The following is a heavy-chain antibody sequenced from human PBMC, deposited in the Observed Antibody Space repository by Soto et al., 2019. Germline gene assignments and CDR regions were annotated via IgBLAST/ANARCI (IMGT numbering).Heavy chain of an antibody. CDR3: ARVGTSPKSDAFDI. V-gene: IGHV1-18*01. Sequence: GASVKVSCKASGYTFTSYGISWVRQAPGQGLEWMGWISAYNGNTNYAQKLQGRVTMTTDTSTSTAYMGLRSLRSDDTAVYYCARVGTSPKSDAFDIWGQGTMVTVSS. D-gene: IGHD2-2*01. J-gene: IGHJ3*02. CDR1: GYTFTSYG. CDR2: ISAYNGNT.